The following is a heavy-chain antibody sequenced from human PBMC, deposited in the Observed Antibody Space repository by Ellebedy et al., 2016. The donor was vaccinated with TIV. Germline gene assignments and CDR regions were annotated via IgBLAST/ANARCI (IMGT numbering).Heavy chain of an antibody. CDR1: GVSISSGGHY. CDR3: ARGSDYVWGSYRSRFDP. Sequence: GSLRLXCIVSGVSISSGGHYWTWIRQHPGKGLEWIGYIYYSGSTNYNPSLKSRVTISVDTSKNQFSLKLSSVTAADTAVYYCARGSDYVWGSYRSRFDPWGQGTLVTVSS. V-gene: IGHV4-61*08. CDR2: IYYSGST. D-gene: IGHD3-16*02. J-gene: IGHJ5*02.